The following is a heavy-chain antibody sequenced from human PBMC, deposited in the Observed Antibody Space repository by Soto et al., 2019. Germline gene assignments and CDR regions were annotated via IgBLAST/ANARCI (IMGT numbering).Heavy chain of an antibody. CDR3: MGGYYDIDGYSLDP. J-gene: IGHJ5*02. D-gene: IGHD3-22*01. Sequence: SETLSLTCTVSGASISGYHWGWIRQPPGKGLEWIGNMSYTGSTNYSPSLKSRVTMSVDTSKNQFSLSLSSVTAADTAVYYCMGGYYDIDGYSLDPRGQGTSVTVAS. CDR2: MSYTGST. V-gene: IGHV4-59*01. CDR1: GASISGYH.